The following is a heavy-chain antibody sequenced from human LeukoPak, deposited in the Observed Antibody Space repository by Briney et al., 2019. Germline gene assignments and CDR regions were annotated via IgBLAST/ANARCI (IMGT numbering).Heavy chain of an antibody. CDR2: IRQDGSVK. D-gene: IGHD2-8*01. J-gene: IGHJ4*02. CDR1: GFTFSTYW. Sequence: QFGGSLRLSCAASGFTFSTYWMSWVRQAPGKGLEWVANIRQDGSVKYYVDSVKGRFTISRDNAKNSLYLHMNSLRADDTAVYYCAKDGRGSCSNADCHVSYHFDYWGQGILVTVSS. CDR3: AKDGRGSCSNADCHVSYHFDY. V-gene: IGHV3-7*01.